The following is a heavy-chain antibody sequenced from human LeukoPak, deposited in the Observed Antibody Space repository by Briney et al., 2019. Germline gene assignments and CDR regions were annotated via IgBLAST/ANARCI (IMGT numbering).Heavy chain of an antibody. D-gene: IGHD2-2*01. CDR1: GFTFSSYA. V-gene: IGHV3-23*01. CDR2: ISGGGGST. CDR3: ARSPTAINGYFDP. Sequence: GGSLRLSCAASGFTFSSYAMSWSAQPPGKGLGGSSTISGGGGSTYYADSVKGRFTISRDNSKNTLYLQMNSLRADDTAVYYCARSPTAINGYFDPWGQGTLVTVSS. J-gene: IGHJ5*02.